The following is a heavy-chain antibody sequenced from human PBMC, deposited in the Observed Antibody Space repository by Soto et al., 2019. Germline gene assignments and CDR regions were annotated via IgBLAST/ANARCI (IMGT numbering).Heavy chain of an antibody. J-gene: IGHJ4*02. Sequence: EVQLLESGGGLVQPGGSLRLSCAASGFTFSSYAMSWVRQAPGKGLEWVSAISGSGGSTYYADSVKGRFTISRDNSKNTLYLQMNSMRAEDTVVYYCAINDFWSGYYPIFDYWGQGTLVTVSS. V-gene: IGHV3-23*01. CDR3: AINDFWSGYYPIFDY. D-gene: IGHD3-3*01. CDR2: ISGSGGST. CDR1: GFTFSSYA.